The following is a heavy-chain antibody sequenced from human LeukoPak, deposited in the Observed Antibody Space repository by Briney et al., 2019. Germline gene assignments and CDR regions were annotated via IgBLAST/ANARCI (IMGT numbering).Heavy chain of an antibody. J-gene: IGHJ4*02. Sequence: GASVKVSCKASGYTFSSYDFNWVRQATGQGLEWMGWMNPNSGNAGYAQKFQGRVTMTWNISISTAYMELSSLKSEDTAVYYCARVPWGDSFDYWGQGTPVAVSS. CDR2: MNPNSGNA. CDR3: ARVPWGDSFDY. V-gene: IGHV1-8*01. CDR1: GYTFSSYD. D-gene: IGHD3-16*01.